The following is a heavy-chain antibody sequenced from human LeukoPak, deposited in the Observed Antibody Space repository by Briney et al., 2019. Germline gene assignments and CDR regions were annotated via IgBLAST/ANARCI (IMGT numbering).Heavy chain of an antibody. CDR3: ERVGGGSSWYDNLYYYDGMYV. D-gene: IGHD6-13*01. CDR1: GFTFSSYA. CDR2: ISYDGSNK. J-gene: IGHJ6*01. V-gene: IGHV3-30-3*01. Sequence: GGSLRLSCAASGFTFSSYAMNWVRQAPGKGLEWVAVISYDGSNKYYADSVKGRFTISRDNSKNTLYLQMNSLRAEDTAVYYCERVGGGSSWYDNLYYYDGMYVWGQGTTVTVSS.